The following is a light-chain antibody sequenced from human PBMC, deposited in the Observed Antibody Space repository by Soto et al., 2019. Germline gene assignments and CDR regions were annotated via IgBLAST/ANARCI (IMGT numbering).Light chain of an antibody. J-gene: IGLJ3*02. Sequence: SVLTQPPSVSAAPGQKVTLSCSGTNSNIGNNFVSWYQQFPGTVPKLLIHDNSQRPSGIPDRFSGSKSGTSATLRITGLQTGDEADYYCETWDSSLSVVVFGGGTKVTVL. CDR3: ETWDSSLSVVV. CDR1: NSNIGNNF. CDR2: DNS. V-gene: IGLV1-51*01.